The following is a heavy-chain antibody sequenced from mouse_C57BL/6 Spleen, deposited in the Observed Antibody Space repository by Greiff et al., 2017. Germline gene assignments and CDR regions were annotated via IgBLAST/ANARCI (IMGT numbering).Heavy chain of an antibody. V-gene: IGHV1-82*01. Sequence: QVQLQQSGPELVKPGASVKISCKASGYAFTSSWMNWVKQRPGKGLEWIGRIYPGDGGTNYNGKFKGKATLTADKSSSTAYMQLSSLTSEDSAVYFCARSGYSNYFEDWGQGTTLTVSS. D-gene: IGHD4-1*01. J-gene: IGHJ2*01. CDR2: IYPGDGGT. CDR3: ARSGYSNYFED. CDR1: GYAFTSSW.